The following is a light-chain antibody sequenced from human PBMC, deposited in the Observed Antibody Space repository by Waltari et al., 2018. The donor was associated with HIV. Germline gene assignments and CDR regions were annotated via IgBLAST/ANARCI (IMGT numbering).Light chain of an antibody. CDR1: STDIGPHDS. J-gene: IGLJ2*01. V-gene: IGLV2-8*01. Sequence: QSALTQPPSASGSLGQSVTLPCTRSSTDIGPHDSVSGFQPPPNNAPKLLLYEVSKRPSGVPDRFSGSRSGETAFLSVSGLQPDDTAAYFCSSYGDNIRVLFGGGTNLTVL. CDR2: EVS. CDR3: SSYGDNIRVL.